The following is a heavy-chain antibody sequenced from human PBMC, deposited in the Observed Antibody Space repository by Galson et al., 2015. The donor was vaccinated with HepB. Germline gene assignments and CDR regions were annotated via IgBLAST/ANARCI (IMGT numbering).Heavy chain of an antibody. J-gene: IGHJ5*02. D-gene: IGHD3-9*01. CDR3: ARSRVNYDILTGNWFDP. Sequence: SVKVSCKASGYTFTGYYMHWVRQAPGQGLEWMGWINPNSGGTNYAQRFQGRVTMTRDTSISTAYMELSRLRSDDTAVYYCARSRVNYDILTGNWFDPWGQGTLVTVSS. CDR2: INPNSGGT. CDR1: GYTFTGYY. V-gene: IGHV1-2*02.